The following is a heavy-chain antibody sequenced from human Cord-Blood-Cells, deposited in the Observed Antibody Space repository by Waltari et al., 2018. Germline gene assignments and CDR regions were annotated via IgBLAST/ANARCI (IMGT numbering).Heavy chain of an antibody. J-gene: IGHJ2*01. D-gene: IGHD3-3*01. V-gene: IGHV3-23*01. CDR2: ISGSGGST. CDR1: GFTFSSYA. Sequence: EVQLLESGRGLVQPGGSLRLSCAASGFTFSSYAMSWVRQAPGKGLEWVSAISGSGGSTYYADSVKGRFTISRDNSKNTLYLQMNSLRAEDTAVYYCAKDTILSRTPFDLWGRGTLVTVSS. CDR3: AKDTILSRTPFDL.